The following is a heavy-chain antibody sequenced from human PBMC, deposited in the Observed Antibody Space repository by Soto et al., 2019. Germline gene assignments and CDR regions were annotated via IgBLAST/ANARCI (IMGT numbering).Heavy chain of an antibody. D-gene: IGHD6-6*01. V-gene: IGHV3-30*18. CDR3: AKGSSSVYYYYYGIDV. Sequence: GGSLRLSCVASGFTFSGYGMHWVRQAPGKGLEWVAVMSNDGSNKYYADSVKGRCTISRDNSKNMLYLQMNSLRTEDTAVYYCAKGSSSVYYYYYGIDVWGQGTTVTVSS. CDR2: MSNDGSNK. CDR1: GFTFSGYG. J-gene: IGHJ6*02.